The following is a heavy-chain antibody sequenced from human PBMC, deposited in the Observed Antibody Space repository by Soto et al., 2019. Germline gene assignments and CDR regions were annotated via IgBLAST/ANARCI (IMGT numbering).Heavy chain of an antibody. CDR3: ARGVVLMVYAYYYYYGMDV. V-gene: IGHV4-4*02. CDR2: IYHSGST. J-gene: IGHJ6*02. Sequence: SETLSLTCAVSGGSISGSNCWSWVSQPPGKGLEWIGEIYHSGSTNYNPSLKSRVTISVDKSKNQFSLKLSSVTAADTAVYYCARGVVLMVYAYYYYYGMDVRGQGTTVTGSS. D-gene: IGHD2-8*01. CDR1: GGSISGSNC.